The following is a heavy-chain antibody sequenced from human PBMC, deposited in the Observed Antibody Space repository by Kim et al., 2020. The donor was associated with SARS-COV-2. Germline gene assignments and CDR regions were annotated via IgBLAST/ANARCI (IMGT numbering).Heavy chain of an antibody. CDR3: ARSTFVALSRGPKFDP. V-gene: IGHV1-18*01. Sequence: ASVKVSCKASGYTFTSYGISWVRQAPGQGLEWMGWISAYNGNTNYAQKLQGRVTMTTDTSTSTAYMELRSLRSDDTAVYYCARSTFVALSRGPKFDPWGQGTLVTVSS. J-gene: IGHJ5*02. D-gene: IGHD3-16*01. CDR2: ISAYNGNT. CDR1: GYTFTSYG.